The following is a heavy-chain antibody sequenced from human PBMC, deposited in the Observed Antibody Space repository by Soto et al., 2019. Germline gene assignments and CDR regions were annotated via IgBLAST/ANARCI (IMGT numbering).Heavy chain of an antibody. Sequence: QVQLQESGPGLVRPSETLSLTCTVSGGSVTTGRYYWHWIRQPPGKGLEWIGYMLYTGSTTYNASLKGRLTISVGTSTNQFSRRLTSVAAADSALYYCARALRSDAVDIWGQGTMVTVSS. CDR2: MLYTGST. V-gene: IGHV4-61*01. D-gene: IGHD3-3*02. CDR1: GGSVTTGRYY. J-gene: IGHJ3*02. CDR3: ARALRSDAVDI.